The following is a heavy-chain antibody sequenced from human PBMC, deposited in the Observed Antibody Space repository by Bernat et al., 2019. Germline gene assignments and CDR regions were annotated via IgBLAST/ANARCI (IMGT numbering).Heavy chain of an antibody. J-gene: IGHJ6*03. CDR2: INHSGST. D-gene: IGHD2-2*01. CDR1: GGSFSDYY. CDR3: ARGDILVVPAAPVYSYYIAV. V-gene: IGHV4-34*01. Sequence: QVQLQQWGAGLLKPSETLSLTCAVYGGSFSDYYWSWIRQPPGKGLEWIGEINHSGSTNYNPSLKSRVTISVDTSKNQFSLKLSSVTAADTTVYFCARGDILVVPAAPVYSYYIAVWGKVTTVTVSS.